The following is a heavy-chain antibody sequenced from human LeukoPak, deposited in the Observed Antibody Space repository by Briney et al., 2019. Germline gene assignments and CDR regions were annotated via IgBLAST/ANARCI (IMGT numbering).Heavy chain of an antibody. CDR1: GGSISSYY. CDR2: IYYSGST. V-gene: IGHV4-59*08. D-gene: IGHD3-10*01. Sequence: SETLSLTCTVSGGSISSYYWSWIRQPPGKGLEWMGYIYYSGSTYYNPSLKSRVTISVDTSKNQFSLRLSSVTAADTAVYYCARVYGPYYYYYMDVWGKGTTVTVSS. CDR3: ARVYGPYYYYYMDV. J-gene: IGHJ6*03.